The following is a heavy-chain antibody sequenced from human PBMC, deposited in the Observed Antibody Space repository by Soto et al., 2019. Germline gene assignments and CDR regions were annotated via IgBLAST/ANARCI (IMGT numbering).Heavy chain of an antibody. CDR3: AHRLSVVVAEDAFDI. J-gene: IGHJ3*02. Sequence: QITLKESGPTLVKPTQTLTLTCTFSGFSLSTSGVGVGWIRQPPGKALEWLALIYWDEDKRYSPSLKSRLTITKDTSKNQVVLTMTNMDPVDTATYYCAHRLSVVVAEDAFDIWGQGTMVTVSS. CDR1: GFSLSTSGVG. CDR2: IYWDEDK. V-gene: IGHV2-5*02. D-gene: IGHD2-15*01.